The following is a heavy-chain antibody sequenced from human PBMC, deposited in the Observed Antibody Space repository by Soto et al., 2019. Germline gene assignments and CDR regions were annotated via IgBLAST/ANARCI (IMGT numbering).Heavy chain of an antibody. CDR1: GGSISSSSYY. V-gene: IGHV4-39*01. D-gene: IGHD5-18*01. Sequence: SETLSLTCTVSGGSISSSSYYWGGIRQPPGKGLEWIGSIYYSGSTYYNPSLKSRVTISVDTSKNHFSLKLSSVTAADTAVYYCAILRASVQLWFTYYYYGMDVWGQGTTVTVSS. CDR3: AILRASVQLWFTYYYYGMDV. CDR2: IYYSGST. J-gene: IGHJ6*02.